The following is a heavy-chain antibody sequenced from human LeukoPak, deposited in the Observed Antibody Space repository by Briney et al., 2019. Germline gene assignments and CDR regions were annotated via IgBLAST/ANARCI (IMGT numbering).Heavy chain of an antibody. CDR2: INRYGTTT. J-gene: IGHJ4*02. Sequence: GGSLRLSCAASGFTFNSYWLLWVRQAPGKGLVWVSRINRYGTTTAYADSVKGRFTISRDNAKNTLYLQMNSLRAEDTAVYYCARGLNGDYYWGQGTLVTVSS. V-gene: IGHV3-74*01. D-gene: IGHD2-21*02. CDR1: GFTFNSYW. CDR3: ARGLNGDYY.